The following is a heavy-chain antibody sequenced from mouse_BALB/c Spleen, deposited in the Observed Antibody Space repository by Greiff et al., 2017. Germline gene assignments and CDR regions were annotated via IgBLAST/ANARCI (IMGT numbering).Heavy chain of an antibody. Sequence: EVKVVESGGGLVQPGGSRKLSCAASGFTFSSFGMHWVRQAPEKGLEWVAYISSGSSTIYYADTVKGRFTISRDNPKNTLFLQMTSLRSEDTAMYYCAREGVVDAMDYWGQGTSVTVSS. CDR3: AREGVVDAMDY. CDR1: GFTFSSFG. V-gene: IGHV5-17*02. CDR2: ISSGSSTI. D-gene: IGHD1-1*01. J-gene: IGHJ4*01.